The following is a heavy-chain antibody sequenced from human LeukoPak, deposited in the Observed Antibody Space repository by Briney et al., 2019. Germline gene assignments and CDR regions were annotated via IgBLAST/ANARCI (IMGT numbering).Heavy chain of an antibody. J-gene: IGHJ4*02. V-gene: IGHV4-39*07. D-gene: IGHD4/OR15-4a*01. CDR1: GGSISSSSYY. CDR3: ARLRVFDY. CDR2: INHSGST. Sequence: PSETLSLTCTVSGGSISSSSYYWSWIRQPPGKGLEWIGEINHSGSTNYNPSLKSRVTISVDTSKNQFSLKLSSVTAADTAVYYCARLRVFDYWGQGTLVTVSS.